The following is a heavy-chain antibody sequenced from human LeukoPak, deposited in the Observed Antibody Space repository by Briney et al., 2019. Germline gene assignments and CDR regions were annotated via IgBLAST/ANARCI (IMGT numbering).Heavy chain of an antibody. J-gene: IGHJ3*02. D-gene: IGHD2-2*02. CDR1: GFTFSSYS. CDR2: ISSSSSTI. V-gene: IGHV3-48*01. CDR3: ASDGYCSSTSCYSDAFDI. Sequence: GGSLRLSCAASGFTFSSYSMNWVRQAPGKGLEWVSYISSSSSTIYYADSVKGRFTISRDNAKNSLYLQMNSLRAEDTAVYYCASDGYCSSTSCYSDAFDIWGQGTMVTVSS.